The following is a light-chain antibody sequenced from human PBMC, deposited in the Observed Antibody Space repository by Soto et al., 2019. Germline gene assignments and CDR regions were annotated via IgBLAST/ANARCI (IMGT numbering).Light chain of an antibody. J-gene: IGKJ1*01. CDR3: PHYNTYPWT. CDR1: QSISSW. Sequence: DIQMSQSPSILSAYVGDRVTITCRASQSISSWLAWYQQKPGKAPNLLIYKASHLENGVPSRFSGSGSGTEFTLTISSLQPGDFATYYCPHYNTYPWTFGQGTNVDI. CDR2: KAS. V-gene: IGKV1-5*03.